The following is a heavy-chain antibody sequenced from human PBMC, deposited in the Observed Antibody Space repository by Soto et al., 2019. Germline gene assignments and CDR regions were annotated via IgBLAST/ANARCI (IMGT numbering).Heavy chain of an antibody. J-gene: IGHJ6*02. CDR2: IYPGNSDT. Sequence: GESLKISCKGSGYSFTSQWIGWVRQMPGKGLEWMGIIYPGNSDTRYSPSFQGQVTISADKSISTAYLQWSSLKASDTAMYYCARHRPAAAAFMDVWGQGTTVTVS. CDR3: ARHRPAAAAFMDV. V-gene: IGHV5-51*01. D-gene: IGHD6-13*01. CDR1: GYSFTSQW.